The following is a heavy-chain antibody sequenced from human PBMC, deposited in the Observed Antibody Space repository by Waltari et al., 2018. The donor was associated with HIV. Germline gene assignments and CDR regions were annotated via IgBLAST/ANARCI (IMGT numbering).Heavy chain of an antibody. D-gene: IGHD2-21*02. CDR1: GLTFSGNY. J-gene: IGHJ6*02. CDR3: ASIAYCGGDCYPRGMDV. Sequence: EVQLVESGGGLVQPGGSTIIPCVASGLTFSGNYMTWVRQAPGKGLEWVSVIYSGGSTYYADSVKGRFSIFRDNSKNTLYLQMNSLRAEDTAVYYCASIAYCGGDCYPRGMDVWGQGTTVTVSS. V-gene: IGHV3-66*01. CDR2: IYSGGST.